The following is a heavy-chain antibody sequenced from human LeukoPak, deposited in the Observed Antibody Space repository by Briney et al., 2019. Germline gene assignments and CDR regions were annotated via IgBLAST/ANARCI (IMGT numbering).Heavy chain of an antibody. D-gene: IGHD5-12*01. CDR3: ARGNSGYDYAFDI. CDR1: GGSISSYH. Sequence: SETLSLTCTVSGGSISSYHWSWIRQPPGKGLQWIGFIYSSGSTNYNPSLKSRVTISLDTSKNQFSLRVSSVTSADTAVYYCARGNSGYDYAFDIWGQGTMVTVSS. CDR2: IYSSGST. V-gene: IGHV4-59*01. J-gene: IGHJ3*02.